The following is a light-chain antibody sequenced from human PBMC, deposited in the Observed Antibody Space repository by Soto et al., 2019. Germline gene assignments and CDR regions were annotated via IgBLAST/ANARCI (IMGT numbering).Light chain of an antibody. CDR1: QSVSSN. V-gene: IGKV3-15*01. CDR2: GAS. J-gene: IGKJ2*01. Sequence: IVLTQSPGTLSLSPGERATLSCRASQSVSSNHLAWYQQKPGQAPRLLIYGASTRATGIPARFSGSGSETDFTLTISSLQSEDFAVYYCQQYNSWPPSYTFGQGTKLQIK. CDR3: QQYNSWPPSYT.